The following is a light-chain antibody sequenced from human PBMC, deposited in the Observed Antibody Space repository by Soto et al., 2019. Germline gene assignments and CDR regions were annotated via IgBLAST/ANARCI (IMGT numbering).Light chain of an antibody. CDR1: QGIRND. CDR3: LQDYRYPFT. Sequence: IQMTQSPSSLSASVGDTVTITCRASQGIRNDLGWYQHKPGKAPKLLIYAASRLQSGVPSRFSGSGSATDFTLTISSLQPEDFGNYYCLQDYRYPFTFGQGTKLEIK. J-gene: IGKJ2*01. CDR2: AAS. V-gene: IGKV1-6*01.